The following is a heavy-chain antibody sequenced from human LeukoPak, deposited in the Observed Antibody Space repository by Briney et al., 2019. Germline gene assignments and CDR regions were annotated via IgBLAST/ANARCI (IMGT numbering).Heavy chain of an antibody. Sequence: PGGSLRLSCAASGFTFSSYEMNWVRQAPGKGLEWVSYISSSGSTIYYADSVKGRFTISRDNAKNSLYLQMKSLRPEDTAVYYCARSITMIVVDPLFYMDVWGKGTTVTVSS. CDR3: ARSITMIVVDPLFYMDV. CDR1: GFTFSSYE. V-gene: IGHV3-48*03. CDR2: ISSSGSTI. J-gene: IGHJ6*03. D-gene: IGHD3-22*01.